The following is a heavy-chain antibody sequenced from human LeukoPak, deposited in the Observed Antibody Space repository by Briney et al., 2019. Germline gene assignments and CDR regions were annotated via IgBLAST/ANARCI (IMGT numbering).Heavy chain of an antibody. J-gene: IGHJ4*02. CDR1: GGSISSSNW. Sequence: SETLSLTCAVSGGSISSSNWWSWVRQPPGKGLEWIGEIYHSGSTKYNPSLKSRVTISVDKSKNQFSLKLSSVTAADTAVYYCAKDLGMGALEPNFDQWGQGTLVTVSS. CDR3: AKDLGMGALEPNFDQ. CDR2: IYHSGST. D-gene: IGHD1-26*01. V-gene: IGHV4-4*02.